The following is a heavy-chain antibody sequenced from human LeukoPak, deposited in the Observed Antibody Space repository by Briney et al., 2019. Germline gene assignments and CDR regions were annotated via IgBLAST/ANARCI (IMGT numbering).Heavy chain of an antibody. CDR1: GYTFTNYG. CDR2: ISAYNGYT. Sequence: ASVKVSCKASGYTFTNYGVSWVRQAPGQGLEWMGWISAYNGYTNYAQKFQFRVIMTTDTSTSTAYMELRSLTSDDTAVYYCARDKAVTTELTQYFQHWGQGTLVTVSS. J-gene: IGHJ1*01. D-gene: IGHD4-11*01. V-gene: IGHV1-18*01. CDR3: ARDKAVTTELTQYFQH.